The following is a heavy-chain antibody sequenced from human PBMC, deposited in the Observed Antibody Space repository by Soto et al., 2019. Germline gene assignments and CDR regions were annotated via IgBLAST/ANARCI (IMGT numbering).Heavy chain of an antibody. CDR1: GYSFTSYR. Sequence: GESLKISCKGSGYSFTSYRISWVRQMPGKGLEWMGRIDPSDSYTNYSPSFQGHVTISADKSISTAYLQWSSLKASDTAMYYCAMNVEGRRSGSYVFDYWGQGTLVPSPQ. CDR3: AMNVEGRRSGSYVFDY. CDR2: IDPSDSYT. D-gene: IGHD3-10*01. J-gene: IGHJ4*02. V-gene: IGHV5-10-1*01.